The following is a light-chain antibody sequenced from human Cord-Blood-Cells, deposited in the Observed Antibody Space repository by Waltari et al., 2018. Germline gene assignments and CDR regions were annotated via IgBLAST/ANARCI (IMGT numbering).Light chain of an antibody. Sequence: DIVFTQSPDSLAVSLGERATINYKSSQSVLYSSNNKNYLAWYQQKPGQPPKLLIYWASTRESGVPDRFSGSGSGTDFTLTISSLQAEDVAVYYCQQYYSTPYSFGQGTKLEIK. V-gene: IGKV4-1*01. CDR1: QSVLYSSNNKNY. J-gene: IGKJ2*03. CDR2: WAS. CDR3: QQYYSTPYS.